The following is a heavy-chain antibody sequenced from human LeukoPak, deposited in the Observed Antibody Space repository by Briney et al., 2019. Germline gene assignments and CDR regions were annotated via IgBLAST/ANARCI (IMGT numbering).Heavy chain of an antibody. Sequence: GGSLRLSCAASGFTFSTYATSWVRQAPGKGLEWVSAFSGSGGSTYYADSVKGRVTISRDNSKNTLYLQMNSLRAEDTAVYYCARSGCNRFDYWGQGTLVTVSS. CDR1: GFTFSTYA. CDR3: ARSGCNRFDY. CDR2: FSGSGGST. D-gene: IGHD5-24*01. J-gene: IGHJ4*02. V-gene: IGHV3-23*01.